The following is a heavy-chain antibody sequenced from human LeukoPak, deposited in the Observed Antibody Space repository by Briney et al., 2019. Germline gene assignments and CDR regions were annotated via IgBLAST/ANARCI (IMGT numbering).Heavy chain of an antibody. V-gene: IGHV3-30*04. D-gene: IGHD1-26*01. Sequence: GGSLRLSCAASGFTFSNYAIHWVRQAPGKGLEWVAIISYDGSNKYYADFVKGRFTISRDNSKNTLYLQMNSLRAEDTAVYYCARGADSENYYAHWYFDLWGRGTLVTVSS. CDR2: ISYDGSNK. J-gene: IGHJ2*01. CDR1: GFTFSNYA. CDR3: ARGADSENYYAHWYFDL.